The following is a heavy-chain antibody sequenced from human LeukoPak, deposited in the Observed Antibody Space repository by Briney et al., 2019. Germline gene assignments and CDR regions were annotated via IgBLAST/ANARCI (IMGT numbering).Heavy chain of an antibody. J-gene: IGHJ6*02. CDR3: ATTYYFDSTFMDV. V-gene: IGHV5-51*01. D-gene: IGHD3-22*01. Sequence: PGESLKISCKGSGYNFASYWIGWVRQMPGKGLEWMGIIYPTDSNTKYSPSFQGQVTISADKSINTAFLQWSSLKASDTAMYYCATTYYFDSTFMDVWGQGTTVTVSS. CDR1: GYNFASYW. CDR2: IYPTDSNT.